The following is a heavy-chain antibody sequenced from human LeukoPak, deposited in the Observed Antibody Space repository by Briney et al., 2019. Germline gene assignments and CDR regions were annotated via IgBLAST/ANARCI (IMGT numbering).Heavy chain of an antibody. CDR2: IYYSGST. Sequence: KPSETLSLTCTVSGGSISSSSYYWGWIRQPPGKGLEWIGSIYYSGSTYYNPSLKSRVTISVDTSKNQFSLKLSSVTAADTAVYYCARQVTGTTLDYWGQGTLVTVSS. CDR1: GGSISSSSYY. D-gene: IGHD1-20*01. J-gene: IGHJ4*02. V-gene: IGHV4-39*01. CDR3: ARQVTGTTLDY.